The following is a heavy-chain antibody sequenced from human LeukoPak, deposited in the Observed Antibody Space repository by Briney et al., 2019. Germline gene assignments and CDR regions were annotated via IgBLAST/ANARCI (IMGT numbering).Heavy chain of an antibody. D-gene: IGHD2-2*02. CDR2: IYYSGST. V-gene: IGHV4-39*01. J-gene: IGHJ5*02. CDR1: GGSISSSSYY. CDR3: ARADIVVVPAAIDWFDP. Sequence: SETLSLTCTVSGGSISSSSYYWGWIRQPPGKGLEWIGSIYYSGSTYYNPSLKSRVTISVDTSKNQFSLKLSSVTAADTAVYYCARADIVVVPAAIDWFDPWGQGTLVTVSS.